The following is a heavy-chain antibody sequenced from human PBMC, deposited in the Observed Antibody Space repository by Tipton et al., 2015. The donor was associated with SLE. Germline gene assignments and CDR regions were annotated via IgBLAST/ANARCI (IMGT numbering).Heavy chain of an antibody. CDR2: ISYSGST. Sequence: TLSLTCTVSGYSISTGYYWGWIRQPPGKGLEWIGYISYSGSTNYSPSLKSRVTISLDTSKTQFSLKLSSVTAADTAVYYCAKRQQRYSYYYGMDVWGQGTTVTVSS. V-gene: IGHV4-38-2*02. CDR3: AKRQQRYSYYYGMDV. D-gene: IGHD6-13*01. J-gene: IGHJ6*02. CDR1: GYSISTGYY.